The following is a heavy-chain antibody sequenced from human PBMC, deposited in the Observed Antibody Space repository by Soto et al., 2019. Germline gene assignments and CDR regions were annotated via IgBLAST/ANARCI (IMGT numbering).Heavy chain of an antibody. CDR3: TRLNQLPVGDFYYYAMDV. D-gene: IGHD2-2*01. V-gene: IGHV5-51*01. Sequence: PGESLKISCKGSGYSFTSYWIGWVRQMHGKGLEFMGIIYPGDSDTRYSPSFQGQVTISADKSISTTYLQWSSLKASDTAIYYFTRLNQLPVGDFYYYAMDVWGQGTTVTVSS. J-gene: IGHJ6*02. CDR2: IYPGDSDT. CDR1: GYSFTSYW.